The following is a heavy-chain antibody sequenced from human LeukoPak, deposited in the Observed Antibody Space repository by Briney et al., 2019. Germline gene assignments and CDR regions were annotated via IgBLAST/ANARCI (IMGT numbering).Heavy chain of an antibody. D-gene: IGHD7-27*01. J-gene: IGHJ5*02. Sequence: ASVKVSCKASGYTFTGYYMHWVRQAPGQGLEWMGWINPNSGGTNYAQKFQGRVTMTRDTSISTAYMELSRLRSDDTAVYYCARPLNWGSRRGFNWFDPWGQGTLVTVSS. CDR1: GYTFTGYY. CDR2: INPNSGGT. CDR3: ARPLNWGSRRGFNWFDP. V-gene: IGHV1-2*02.